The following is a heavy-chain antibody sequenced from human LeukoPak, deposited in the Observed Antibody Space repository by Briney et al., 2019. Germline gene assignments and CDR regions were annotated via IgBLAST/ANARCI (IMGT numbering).Heavy chain of an antibody. CDR2: IYYSGST. Sequence: SETLSLTCTVPGGSISSYYWSWIRQPPGKGLEWIGYIYYSGSTNYNPSLKSRVTISVDTSKNQFSLKLSSVTAADTAVYYCAREAPHDAFDIWGEGTMVTVSS. CDR3: AREAPHDAFDI. J-gene: IGHJ3*02. CDR1: GGSISSYY. V-gene: IGHV4-59*01.